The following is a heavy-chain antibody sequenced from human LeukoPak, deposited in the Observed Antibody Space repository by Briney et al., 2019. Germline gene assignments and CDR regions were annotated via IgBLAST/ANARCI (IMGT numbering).Heavy chain of an antibody. D-gene: IGHD3-22*01. J-gene: IGHJ4*02. CDR1: GFTLSSYS. CDR2: ISSRSNYI. Sequence: GGSLRLSCAASGFTLSSYSINWVRQAPGKGLEWVSSISSRSNYIYYADSVKGRFTISRDNAQNSLYLQMNSLRAEDTAVYYCVRVRYDDSSGYYSDYWGQGTLVTVSS. V-gene: IGHV3-21*01. CDR3: VRVRYDDSSGYYSDY.